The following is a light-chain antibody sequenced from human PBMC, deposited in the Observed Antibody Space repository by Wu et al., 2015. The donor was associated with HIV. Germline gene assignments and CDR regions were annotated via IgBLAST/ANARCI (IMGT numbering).Light chain of an antibody. CDR3: QQYNNWRPVT. CDR1: QSVSSSY. CDR2: GAS. V-gene: IGKV3-20*01. Sequence: EIVLTQSPGTLSLSPGERATLSCRASQSVSSSYLAWYQQKPGQAPRLLIYGASSRATGIPDRFSGSGSGTEFTLTISNMQSEDLAVYYCQQYNNWRPVTFGQGTKVEI. J-gene: IGKJ1*01.